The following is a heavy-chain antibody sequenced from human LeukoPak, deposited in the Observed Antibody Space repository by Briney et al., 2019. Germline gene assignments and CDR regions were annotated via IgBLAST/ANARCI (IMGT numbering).Heavy chain of an antibody. V-gene: IGHV3-30*18. CDR2: ISDDGSNK. CDR3: AKSKGAVTGSFDY. D-gene: IGHD6-19*01. J-gene: IGHJ4*02. CDR1: GFTFSSYG. Sequence: PGRSLRLSCAASGFTFSSYGMHWVRQAPGKGLEWLAVISDDGSNKYYGDSVKGRFTISRDNSKNTLYLQMNSLRVEDTAVYYCAKSKGAVTGSFDYWGQGTLVTVSS.